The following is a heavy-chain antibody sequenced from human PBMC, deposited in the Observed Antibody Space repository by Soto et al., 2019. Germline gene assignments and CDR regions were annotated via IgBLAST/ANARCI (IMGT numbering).Heavy chain of an antibody. J-gene: IGHJ5*02. CDR3: DQTAMQLWPQGWFDP. D-gene: IGHD5-18*01. Sequence: EVQLLESGGGLVQPGGSLRLSCAASGFTFSSYAMSWVRQAPGKGLEWVSAISGSGGSTYYADSVKGRFTISRDNSKNTMYLQMNSLRAEDTAVYYCDQTAMQLWPQGWFDPWGQGTLVTVSS. CDR2: ISGSGGST. V-gene: IGHV3-23*01. CDR1: GFTFSSYA.